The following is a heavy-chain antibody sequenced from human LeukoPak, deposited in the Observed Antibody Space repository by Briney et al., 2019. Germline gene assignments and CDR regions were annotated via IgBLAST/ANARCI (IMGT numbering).Heavy chain of an antibody. J-gene: IGHJ4*02. CDR3: AGDIRYYDSSGYLY. D-gene: IGHD3-22*01. Sequence: RGSLRLSCAASGFTFSSYAMHWVRQAPGKGLEYVSAISSNGGSTYYANSVKGRFTISRDNSKNTLYLQMGSLRAEDMAVYYCAGDIRYYDSSGYLYWGQGTLVTVS. CDR1: GFTFSSYA. CDR2: ISSNGGST. V-gene: IGHV3-64*01.